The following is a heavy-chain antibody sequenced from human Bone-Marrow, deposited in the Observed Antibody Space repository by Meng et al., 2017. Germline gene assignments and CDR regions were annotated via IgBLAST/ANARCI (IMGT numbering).Heavy chain of an antibody. J-gene: IGHJ4*02. CDR3: ARQVHPGCSSGRTVFDS. V-gene: IGHV5-51*01. D-gene: IGHD6-19*01. Sequence: GESLKISCKGSGYRFTDYWIAWVRQMPGKGLEWMGIIYPGDSDTRYSPSFQGQVTISADKSINTAYLQWNSLKASDTAMYFCARQVHPGCSSGRTVFDSWDQGTLVTVSS. CDR2: IYPGDSDT. CDR1: GYRFTDYW.